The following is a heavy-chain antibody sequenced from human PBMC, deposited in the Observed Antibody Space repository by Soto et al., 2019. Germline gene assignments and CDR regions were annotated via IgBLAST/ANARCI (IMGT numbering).Heavy chain of an antibody. Sequence: GGSLRLSCAASGFTFSSYSMNWVRQAPGKGLEWVSYISSSGSTIYYADSVKGRFTISRDNAKNSLYLQMNSLRAEDTAVYYCARGSTMVRGVIYYFDYWGQGTLVTVSS. CDR2: ISSSGSTI. D-gene: IGHD3-10*01. J-gene: IGHJ4*02. CDR3: ARGSTMVRGVIYYFDY. V-gene: IGHV3-48*04. CDR1: GFTFSSYS.